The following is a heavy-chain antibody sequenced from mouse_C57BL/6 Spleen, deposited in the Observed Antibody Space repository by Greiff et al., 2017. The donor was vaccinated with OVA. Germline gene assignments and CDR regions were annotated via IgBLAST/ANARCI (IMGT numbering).Heavy chain of an antibody. CDR3: ARWDDYDGGDY. CDR1: GYTFTSYT. CDR2: INPSSGYT. D-gene: IGHD2-4*01. J-gene: IGHJ2*01. V-gene: IGHV1-4*01. Sequence: QVQLQQSEAELARPGASVKMSCKASGYTFTSYTMHWVKQRPGQGLEWIGYINPSSGYTKYNQKFKDKATLTADKSSSTAYMQLSSLTSEDSAVYYCARWDDYDGGDYWGQGTTLTVAS.